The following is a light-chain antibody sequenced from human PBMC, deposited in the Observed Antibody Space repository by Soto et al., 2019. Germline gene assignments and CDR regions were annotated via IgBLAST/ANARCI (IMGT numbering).Light chain of an antibody. CDR3: QQRSNWPIT. Sequence: VFTQSPGTLSLCPGERATLSCRASQSVSSNYLAWYQQKPGQAPKVLIYRASSRATGIPARFSGSGSGTDFTLTISSLEPEDFAVYYCQQRSNWPITSGQGARLEI. CDR1: QSVSSNY. J-gene: IGKJ5*01. CDR2: RAS. V-gene: IGKV3D-20*02.